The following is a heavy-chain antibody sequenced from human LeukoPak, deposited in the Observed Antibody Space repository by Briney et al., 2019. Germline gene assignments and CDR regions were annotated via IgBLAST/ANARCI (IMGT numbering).Heavy chain of an antibody. V-gene: IGHV3-30-3*01. Sequence: GGTLRLSCAASGFTFSSYAMHWVRQAPGKGLEGVAVISYEGSNKYYADSVKGRFTISRDNSKNTLYLQMNSLRAEDTAVYYCAGEEKEATVTTQRVYYYYGMDVWGQGTTVTVSS. J-gene: IGHJ6*02. D-gene: IGHD4-17*01. CDR3: AGEEKEATVTTQRVYYYYGMDV. CDR2: ISYEGSNK. CDR1: GFTFSSYA.